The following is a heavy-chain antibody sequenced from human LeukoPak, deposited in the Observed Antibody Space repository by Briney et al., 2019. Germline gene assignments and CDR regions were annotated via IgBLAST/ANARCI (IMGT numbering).Heavy chain of an antibody. CDR2: IRYDGSNK. CDR3: AKDLKTYYYDSSGYYRGRYFDY. Sequence: PGGSLRLSCAASGFTFSSYAMHWVRQAPGKGLEWVAFIRYDGSNKYYADSVKGRFTISRDNSKSTLYLQMNSLRAEDTAVYYCAKDLKTYYYDSSGYYRGRYFDYWGQGTLVTVSS. J-gene: IGHJ4*02. CDR1: GFTFSSYA. D-gene: IGHD3-22*01. V-gene: IGHV3-30*02.